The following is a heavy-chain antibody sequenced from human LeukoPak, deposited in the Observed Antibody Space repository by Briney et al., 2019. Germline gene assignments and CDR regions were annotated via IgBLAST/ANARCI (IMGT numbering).Heavy chain of an antibody. D-gene: IGHD3-22*01. CDR3: ARDLELVYYDSSGYDY. Sequence: GGSLRLSCAASGFTFGNYAMSWVRQALGKGLEWVSSITGSGGSTYYADSVKGRFTISRDNAKNTLYLQMNSLRAEDTAVYYCARDLELVYYDSSGYDYWGQGTLVIVSS. J-gene: IGHJ4*02. CDR2: ITGSGGST. CDR1: GFTFGNYA. V-gene: IGHV3-23*01.